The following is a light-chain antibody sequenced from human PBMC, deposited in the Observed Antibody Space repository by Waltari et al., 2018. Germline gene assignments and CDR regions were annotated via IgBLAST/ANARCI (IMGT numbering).Light chain of an antibody. V-gene: IGKV1-5*03. CDR1: QSIISW. CDR3: QQDYSFSIT. Sequence: DIQMTQSPSTLSASVGDRVTITCRASQSIISWLAWYQQKPGNAPKLLIYKASSLESGVPSRFSGSGSRTEFTLTISSLQPDDFATYYCQQDYSFSITFGGGTKVEIK. J-gene: IGKJ4*01. CDR2: KAS.